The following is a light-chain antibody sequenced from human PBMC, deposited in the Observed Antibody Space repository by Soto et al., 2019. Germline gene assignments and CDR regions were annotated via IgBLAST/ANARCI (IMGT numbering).Light chain of an antibody. Sequence: EIVLTQSPGTLSLSPGERATLSCRASQSVSSSYLAWYQQKPGQAPRLLIYGASSRATGIQDRFSGSGSGTDFTLTISRLDPEDFAVYYCQQYGSAPSFGQGTKVEIK. J-gene: IGKJ1*01. CDR2: GAS. CDR3: QQYGSAPS. CDR1: QSVSSSY. V-gene: IGKV3-20*01.